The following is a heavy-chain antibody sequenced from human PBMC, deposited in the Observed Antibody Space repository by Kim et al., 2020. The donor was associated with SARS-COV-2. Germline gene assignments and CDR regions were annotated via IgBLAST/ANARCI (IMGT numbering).Heavy chain of an antibody. Sequence: NPAQRLQGRSTMTRDTSTSTVYMELSSLRSEDTAMYYCARVCGGSSCYFDFWGQGSLVTVSS. J-gene: IGHJ4*02. CDR3: ARVCGGSSCYFDF. D-gene: IGHD2-15*01. V-gene: IGHV1-46*03.